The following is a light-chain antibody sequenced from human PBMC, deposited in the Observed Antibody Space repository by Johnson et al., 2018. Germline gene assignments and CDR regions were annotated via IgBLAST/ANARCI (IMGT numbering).Light chain of an antibody. CDR1: SSNIGNNY. CDR2: ENN. Sequence: QSVLTQPPSVSAAPGQKVTISCYGSSSNIGNNYVSWYQQHPGTAPKLLIHENNKRPSGIPDRFSGSKSGTSATLGITGLQTGDEADYYCGTWVSSLSARNVFGTGTKVTVL. J-gene: IGLJ1*01. V-gene: IGLV1-51*02. CDR3: GTWVSSLSARNV.